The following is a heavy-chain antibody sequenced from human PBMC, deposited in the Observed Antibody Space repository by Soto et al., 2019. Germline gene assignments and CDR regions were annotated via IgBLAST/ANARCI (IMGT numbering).Heavy chain of an antibody. V-gene: IGHV4-39*01. CDR1: GGSISSSSYY. Sequence: SETLSLTCTVSGGSISSSSYYWGWIRQPPGKGLEWIGSIYYSGSTYYNPSLKSRVTISVDTSKNQFSLKLSSVTAADTAVYYCARRLYTAMVNTWPSLNMDVWGKGTTVTVSS. CDR3: ARRLYTAMVNTWPSLNMDV. CDR2: IYYSGST. D-gene: IGHD5-18*01. J-gene: IGHJ6*03.